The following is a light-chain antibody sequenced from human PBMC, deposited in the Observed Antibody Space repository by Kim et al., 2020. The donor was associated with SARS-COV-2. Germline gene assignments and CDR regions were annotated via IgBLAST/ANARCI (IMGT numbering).Light chain of an antibody. V-gene: IGKV1-39*01. Sequence: AVVGDRVTINCRASQFISRSLNWFHQQSGRAPKLLIYDASTLQNGVPSRFSGSGSATDFNLTIGSLQPEDFGDYYCQQSFNIPFTFGGGTKVDIK. CDR1: QFISRS. CDR3: QQSFNIPFT. J-gene: IGKJ4*01. CDR2: DAS.